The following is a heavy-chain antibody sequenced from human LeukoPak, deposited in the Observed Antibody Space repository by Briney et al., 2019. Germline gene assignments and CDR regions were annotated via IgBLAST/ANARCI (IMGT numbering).Heavy chain of an antibody. Sequence: GGSLRLSCGASRFTFHTYSMNWVRQAPGKGREWLSYITSSSGTIHYADSVKGRFTISRENPKNSLYLQMNGLQPANASVYYCARVRGGNYQPLNFDYWGQGTLVTVPS. CDR2: ITSSSGTI. V-gene: IGHV3-48*01. D-gene: IGHD4/OR15-4a*01. J-gene: IGHJ4*02. CDR1: RFTFHTYS. CDR3: ARVRGGNYQPLNFDY.